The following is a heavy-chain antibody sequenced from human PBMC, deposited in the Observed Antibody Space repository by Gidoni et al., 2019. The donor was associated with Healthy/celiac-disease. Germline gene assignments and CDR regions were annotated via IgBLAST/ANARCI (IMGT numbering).Heavy chain of an antibody. CDR1: GFTFSSYC. Sequence: QVQLVESGGGVVQPGRSLRLPCAASGFTFSSYCMHWVRQAPGKGLEWVAVISYDGSNKYYADSVKGRFTISRDNSKNTLYLQMNSLRAEDTAVYYCAKGEKRYYGSGSYFFDYWGQGTLVTVSS. V-gene: IGHV3-30*18. J-gene: IGHJ4*02. CDR3: AKGEKRYYGSGSYFFDY. D-gene: IGHD3-10*01. CDR2: ISYDGSNK.